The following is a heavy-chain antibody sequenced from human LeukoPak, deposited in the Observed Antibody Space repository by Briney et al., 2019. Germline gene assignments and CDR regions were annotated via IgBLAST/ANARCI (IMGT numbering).Heavy chain of an antibody. CDR1: GFTFSSYA. CDR3: TTDDMVRGVPYYFDY. D-gene: IGHD3-10*01. Sequence: GGSLRLSCAASGFTFSSYAMSWVRQAPGKGLEWVGRIKSKTDGGTTDSAAPVKGRFTISRDDSKNTLYLQMNSLKTEDTAVYYCTTDDMVRGVPYYFDYWGQGTLVTVSS. CDR2: IKSKTDGGTT. V-gene: IGHV3-15*01. J-gene: IGHJ4*02.